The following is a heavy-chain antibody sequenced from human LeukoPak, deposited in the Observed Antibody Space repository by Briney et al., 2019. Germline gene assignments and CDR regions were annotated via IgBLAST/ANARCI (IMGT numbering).Heavy chain of an antibody. J-gene: IGHJ4*02. V-gene: IGHV3-74*01. Sequence: PGGSLRPSCAASGFIFSSYWMHWVRQPPGKGLVYIACINKDGISTSYADSVKGRFTISRDNAENTLYLQMNSLGAEDTAVYFCARSRTYGDYGRGLDYWGQGTLVTVSS. CDR3: ARSRTYGDYGRGLDY. D-gene: IGHD4-17*01. CDR2: INKDGIST. CDR1: GFIFSSYW.